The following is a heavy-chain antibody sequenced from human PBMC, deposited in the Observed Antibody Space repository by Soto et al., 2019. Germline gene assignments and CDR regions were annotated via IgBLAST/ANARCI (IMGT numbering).Heavy chain of an antibody. CDR3: AREYYYDSSGYYVPLDY. CDR2: ISSSSSYI. CDR1: GFTFDDYA. D-gene: IGHD3-22*01. Sequence: GGSLRLSCAASGFTFDDYAMHWVRQAPGKGLEWVSSISSSSSYIYYADSVKGRFTISRDNAKNSLYLQMNSLRAEDTAVYYCAREYYYDSSGYYVPLDYWGQGTLVTVSS. V-gene: IGHV3-21*01. J-gene: IGHJ4*02.